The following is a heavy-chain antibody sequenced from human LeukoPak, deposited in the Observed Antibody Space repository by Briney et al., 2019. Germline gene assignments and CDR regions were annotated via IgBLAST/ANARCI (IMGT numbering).Heavy chain of an antibody. D-gene: IGHD1-26*01. CDR1: GGSISSGDYY. V-gene: IGHV4-30-4*08. CDR2: IYYSGST. J-gene: IGHJ2*01. CDR3: ARHNLVGIVGVYYWYFDL. Sequence: SETLSLTCTVSGGSISSGDYYWSWIRQPPGKGLEWIGYIYYSGSTNYNPSLKSRVTISVDTSKNQFSLKLSSVTAADTAVYYCARHNLVGIVGVYYWYFDLWGRGTLVTVSS.